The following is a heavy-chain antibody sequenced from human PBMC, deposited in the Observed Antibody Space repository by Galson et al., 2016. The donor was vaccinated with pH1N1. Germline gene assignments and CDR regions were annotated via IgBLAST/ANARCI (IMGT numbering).Heavy chain of an antibody. CDR3: AREDCSSGPCPLDS. Sequence: ETLSLTCTVSGGSISSNDYYWTWIRQPPGKGLEWIGTIYSSGSTYDNPSLKSRVTISVDTSKNQFSLKLSSVTAADTAVYYCAREDCSSGPCPLDSWCQGTLVIVSS. V-gene: IGHV4-39*07. CDR2: IYSSGST. J-gene: IGHJ4*02. CDR1: GGSISSNDYY. D-gene: IGHD2-15*01.